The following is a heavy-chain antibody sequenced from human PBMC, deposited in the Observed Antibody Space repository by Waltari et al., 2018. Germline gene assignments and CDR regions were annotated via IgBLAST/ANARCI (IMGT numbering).Heavy chain of an antibody. V-gene: IGHV4-38-2*01. CDR1: GYFISSGYY. D-gene: IGHD2-21*01. CDR2: IYQSGTT. J-gene: IGHJ4*02. Sequence: QVQLQESGPGLVKPSETLVLTCAVSGYFISSGYYWGWIRQPPGKGLEWIGSIYQSGTTYYNPSLKSRVTISVDTSKNQFSLTLSSVTAADTAVYYCARGVAYWGQGTLVTVSS. CDR3: ARGVAY.